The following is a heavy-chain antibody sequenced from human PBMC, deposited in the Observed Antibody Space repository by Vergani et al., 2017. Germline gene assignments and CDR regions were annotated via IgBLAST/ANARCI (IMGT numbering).Heavy chain of an antibody. Sequence: QVQLQQWGAGLLKPSETLSLTCAVYGGSFSGYYWSWIRQPPGKGLEWIGEINHSGSTNYNPSLKSRVTISVDTSKNQFSLKLSSVPAADTAVYYCAYSGSYSYYYMDVWGKGTTVTVSS. CDR3: AYSGSYSYYYMDV. V-gene: IGHV4-34*01. CDR1: GGSFSGYY. CDR2: INHSGST. J-gene: IGHJ6*03. D-gene: IGHD3-10*01.